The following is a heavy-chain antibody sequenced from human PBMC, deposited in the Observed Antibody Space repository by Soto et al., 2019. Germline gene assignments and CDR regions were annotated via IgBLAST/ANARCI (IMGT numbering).Heavy chain of an antibody. J-gene: IGHJ4*02. CDR1: GFTFSNYA. CDR3: AKNQQAMAHDY. D-gene: IGHD6-13*01. Sequence: EVQLLDSGGGLVQPGGSLRLSCAASGFTFSNYAMSWVRQAPGKELEWVSSISSSGGSKDYADSVKGRFTISRDNSQNTLNLQMNSLRAEDTAIYFCAKNQQAMAHDYWGPGTLVTVSS. CDR2: ISSSGGSK. V-gene: IGHV3-23*01.